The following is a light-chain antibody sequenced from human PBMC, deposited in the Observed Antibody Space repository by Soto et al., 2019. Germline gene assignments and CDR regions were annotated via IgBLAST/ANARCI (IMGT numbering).Light chain of an antibody. CDR2: DTS. CDR1: QSVTSSH. Sequence: EIVLTQSPGTLSLSPGERATLSCRASQSVTSSHLAWYQQKPGQAPRLLIYDTSRRATGIPDRFSGSASGTDFTLTVSSLEPEDFAVYYCQHYGGSPLYTFGQGTKMEIK. J-gene: IGKJ2*01. V-gene: IGKV3-20*01. CDR3: QHYGGSPLYT.